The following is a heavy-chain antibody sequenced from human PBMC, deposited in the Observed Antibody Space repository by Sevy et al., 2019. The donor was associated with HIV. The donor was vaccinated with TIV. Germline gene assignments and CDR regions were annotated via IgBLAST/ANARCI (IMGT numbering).Heavy chain of an antibody. D-gene: IGHD3-22*01. CDR3: ARDRYYDASGYYYYYYGMDV. J-gene: IGHJ6*02. V-gene: IGHV3-66*01. Sequence: GGSLRLSCAASGFTVSDNYMAWVRLAPGKGLEWVSLIDSDGSAYYADSVKGRFTISRDNVKNTLYLQINALRAEDMGLYFCARDRYYDASGYYYYYYGMDVWGQGTTVTVSS. CDR1: GFTVSDNY. CDR2: IDSDGSA.